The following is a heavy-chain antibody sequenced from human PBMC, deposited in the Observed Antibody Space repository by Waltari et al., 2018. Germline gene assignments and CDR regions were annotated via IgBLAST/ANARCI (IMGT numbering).Heavy chain of an antibody. D-gene: IGHD1-7*01. J-gene: IGHJ6*03. CDR1: GFTFNSYA. CDR3: AKAHWDYGNYYYYYMDG. Sequence: EVQLVESGGGLVQPGGSLRLSCAASGFTFNSYAMNGVRQAPGAGPEWVSTIGGNGVSRYYADSVEGRFTISRDNSRNTVYLQMSSLRAEDTAIYYCAKAHWDYGNYYYYYMDGWGNGTTVIVSS. CDR2: IGGNGVSR. V-gene: IGHV3-23*04.